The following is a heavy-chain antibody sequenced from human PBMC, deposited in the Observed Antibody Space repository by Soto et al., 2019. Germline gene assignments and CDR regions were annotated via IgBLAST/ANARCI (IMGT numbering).Heavy chain of an antibody. CDR1: GGSISSYY. Sequence: SETLSLTCTVSGGSISSYYWSWIRQPPGKGLEWIGYIYYSGSTNYNPSLKSRVTVSVDTSKNQFSLKLSSVTAADTAVYYCARVAGLYYYYAMDVWGQGTTVTVSS. CDR2: IYYSGST. CDR3: ARVAGLYYYYAMDV. V-gene: IGHV4-59*01. J-gene: IGHJ6*02.